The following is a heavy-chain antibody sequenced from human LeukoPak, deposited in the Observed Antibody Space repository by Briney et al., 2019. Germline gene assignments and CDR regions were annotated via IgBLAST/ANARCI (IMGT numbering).Heavy chain of an antibody. D-gene: IGHD4-17*01. Sequence: GGSLRLSCAASEFDFSSHAMTWVRQAPGKGLAWVSAFSISGSKTYYADSVKGRFTISRDNSKNTLYLQMNSLRAEDTAVYYCANEIRPNDYWGQGTQVTVSS. J-gene: IGHJ4*02. CDR1: EFDFSSHA. CDR2: FSISGSKT. CDR3: ANEIRPNDY. V-gene: IGHV3-23*01.